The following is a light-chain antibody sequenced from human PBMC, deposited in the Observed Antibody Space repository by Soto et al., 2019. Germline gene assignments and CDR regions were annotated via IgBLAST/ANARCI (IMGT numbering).Light chain of an antibody. J-gene: IGLJ1*01. CDR3: AAWDDSLSGLYV. CDR1: SSNIGRNY. Sequence: QSVLTQPPSASGTPGQRVTISCSGSSSNIGRNYVYWYQQLPGTAPKLLIYRNNQRPSGVPDRFAGSKSGTSASLAISGLRSEDEADYDGAAWDDSLSGLYVFGTGTKVTVL. CDR2: RNN. V-gene: IGLV1-47*01.